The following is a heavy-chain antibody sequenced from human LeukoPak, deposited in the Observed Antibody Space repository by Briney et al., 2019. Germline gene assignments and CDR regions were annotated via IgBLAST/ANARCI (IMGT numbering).Heavy chain of an antibody. CDR3: ARDPTTGPFDY. J-gene: IGHJ4*02. Sequence: PGGSLRLSCAASGFTFSSYWMSWVRQAPGEGLEWVANIKQDGSEKYYVVSVKGRFTISRDNAKNSLYLQMNSLRAEDTAVYYCARDPTTGPFDYWGQGTLVTVSS. CDR1: GFTFSSYW. D-gene: IGHD4-17*01. V-gene: IGHV3-7*03. CDR2: IKQDGSEK.